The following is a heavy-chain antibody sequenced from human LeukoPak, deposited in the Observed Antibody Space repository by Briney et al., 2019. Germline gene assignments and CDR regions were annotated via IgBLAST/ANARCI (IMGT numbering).Heavy chain of an antibody. CDR1: GYTLTELS. V-gene: IGHV1-24*01. D-gene: IGHD4-17*01. CDR3: ATDSPVGYGDASYYYYGMDV. J-gene: IGHJ6*02. Sequence: ASVKVSCKVSGYTLTELSMHWVRQAPGKGLEWMGGFDPEDGETIYAQKFQGRVTMTEDTSTDTAYMELSSLRSEDTAVYYCATDSPVGYGDASYYYYGMDVWGQGTTVTVSS. CDR2: FDPEDGET.